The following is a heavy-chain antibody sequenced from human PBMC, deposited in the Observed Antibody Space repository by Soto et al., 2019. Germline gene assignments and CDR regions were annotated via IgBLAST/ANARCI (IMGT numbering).Heavy chain of an antibody. J-gene: IGHJ5*02. Sequence: PGGSLRLSCAASGFTFSSYAMSWVRQAPGKGLEWVSAISGSGGSTYYADSVKGRFTISRDNSKNTLYLQMNSLRAEDTAVYYCSDFWSGSIRSGWFDPWGQGTLVTVSS. CDR3: SDFWSGSIRSGWFDP. V-gene: IGHV3-23*01. CDR2: ISGSGGST. CDR1: GFTFSSYA. D-gene: IGHD3-3*01.